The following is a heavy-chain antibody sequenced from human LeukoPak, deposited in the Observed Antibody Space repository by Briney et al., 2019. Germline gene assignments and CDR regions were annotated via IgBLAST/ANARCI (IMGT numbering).Heavy chain of an antibody. D-gene: IGHD3-16*02. CDR3: ARAVDYDYVWGSYRYDH. J-gene: IGHJ4*02. CDR2: INPNSGGT. V-gene: IGHV1-2*02. CDR1: GYTFTGYY. Sequence: ASVKVSCKASGYTFTGYYMHWVRQAPGQGLEWMGWINPNSGGTNYAQKFQGRVTMTRDTSISTAYMELSRLRSDDTAVYYCARAVDYDYVWGSYRYDHWGQGTLVTVSS.